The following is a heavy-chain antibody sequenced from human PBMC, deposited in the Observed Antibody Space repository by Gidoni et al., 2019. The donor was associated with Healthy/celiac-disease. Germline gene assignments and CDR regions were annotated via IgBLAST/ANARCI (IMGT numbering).Heavy chain of an antibody. Sequence: YGDSVKGRFTISRDNAKNSLYLQMNSLRAEDTAVYYCARLLFMTGSYRIDYWGQGTLVTVSS. CDR3: ARLLFMTGSYRIDY. V-gene: IGHV3-21*01. J-gene: IGHJ4*02. D-gene: IGHD1-26*01.